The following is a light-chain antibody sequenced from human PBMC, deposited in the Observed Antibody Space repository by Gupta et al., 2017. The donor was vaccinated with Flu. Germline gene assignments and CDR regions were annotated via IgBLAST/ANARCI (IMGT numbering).Light chain of an antibody. CDR3: AALDDSLSGWV. Sequence: QSVLTPPPSASGTPGQRVTISCSGSSSNIGSNYVYWYHQLPGTAPKLLIYRNNRRPSGVPDRFSGSKSGTSAALAISGLRAEDEADYYCAALDDSLSGWVFGGGTKLTVL. CDR2: RNN. CDR1: SSNIGSNY. J-gene: IGLJ3*02. V-gene: IGLV1-47*01.